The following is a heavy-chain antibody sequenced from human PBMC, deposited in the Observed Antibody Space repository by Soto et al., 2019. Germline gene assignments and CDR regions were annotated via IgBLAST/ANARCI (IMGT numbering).Heavy chain of an antibody. CDR2: IIPILGIA. V-gene: IGHV1-69*02. D-gene: IGHD2-2*02. J-gene: IGHJ3*02. CDR1: GGTFSSYT. CDR3: ARRKGYCSSTSCYSRDDAFDI. Sequence: QVQLVQSGAEVKKPGSSVKVSCKASGGTFSSYTISWVRQAPGQGLEWMGRIIPILGIANYAQKFQCRVTITADNSTSTAYMELSSLRSEDTAVYECARRKGYCSSTSCYSRDDAFDIWGQGTMVTVSS.